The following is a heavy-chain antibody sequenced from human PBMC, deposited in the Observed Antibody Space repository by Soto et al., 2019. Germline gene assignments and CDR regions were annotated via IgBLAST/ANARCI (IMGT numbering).Heavy chain of an antibody. CDR1: GGSVSSGSYY. Sequence: SETLSLTCTVSGGSVSSGSYYWGWVRQPPGKGLEWIGYLYYSGSTNYTPSLKSRVTISVDTSKNQFSLKLSPVTAADTAVYYCARTMVGARAGYFDYWGRGTLVTVS. J-gene: IGHJ4*02. CDR3: ARTMVGARAGYFDY. V-gene: IGHV4-61*01. D-gene: IGHD1-26*01. CDR2: LYYSGST.